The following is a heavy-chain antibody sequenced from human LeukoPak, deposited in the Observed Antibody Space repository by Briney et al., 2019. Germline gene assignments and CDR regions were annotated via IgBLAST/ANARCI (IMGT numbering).Heavy chain of an antibody. Sequence: GGSLRLSCAASGFTFSDYYMSWIRQAPGKGLEWVSSISSSSSYIYYADSVKGRFTISRDNAKNSLYLQMNSLRAEDTAVYYCARGSDYGDYWFDPWGQGTLVTVSS. CDR1: GFTFSDYY. CDR2: ISSSSSYI. CDR3: ARGSDYGDYWFDP. V-gene: IGHV3-11*06. J-gene: IGHJ5*02. D-gene: IGHD4-17*01.